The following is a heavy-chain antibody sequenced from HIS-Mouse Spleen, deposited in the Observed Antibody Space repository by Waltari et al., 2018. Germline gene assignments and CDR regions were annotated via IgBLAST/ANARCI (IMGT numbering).Heavy chain of an antibody. CDR3: ARDRIAARHAFDI. D-gene: IGHD6-6*01. V-gene: IGHV1-2*02. J-gene: IGHJ3*02. Sequence: QVQLVQSGAEVKKPGASVKVSCKASGYTFTGYYMHWVRQAPGQGLEWMGWINPNSGGTDYAQKFQGRVTMTRDTSISKAYMELSRLRSDDTAVYYCARDRIAARHAFDIWGQGTMVTVSS. CDR2: INPNSGGT. CDR1: GYTFTGYY.